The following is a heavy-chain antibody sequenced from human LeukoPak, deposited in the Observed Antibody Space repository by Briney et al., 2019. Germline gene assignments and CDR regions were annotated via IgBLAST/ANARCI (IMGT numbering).Heavy chain of an antibody. V-gene: IGHV3-23*01. CDR1: GFTFSNYV. D-gene: IGHD6-6*01. J-gene: IGHJ3*01. CDR3: AKDRLP. Sequence: GGSLRLSCAASGFTFSNYVMNWLRQTPGKGLEWVSGISGSGGSTYYADSVKGRFTISRDNSKNTLYLQMNSLRAEDTAVYYCAKDRLPGGQGTMVTVSS. CDR2: ISGSGGST.